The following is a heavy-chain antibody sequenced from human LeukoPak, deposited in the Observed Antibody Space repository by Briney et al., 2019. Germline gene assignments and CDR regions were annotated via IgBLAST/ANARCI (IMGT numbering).Heavy chain of an antibody. J-gene: IGHJ4*02. V-gene: IGHV3-23*01. CDR3: AKEDDFGNHFDY. CDR2: ISGSSGGT. CDR1: GFTFSSYA. Sequence: PGGSLRLSCAASGFTFSSYAMTWVRQASGKGLEWVSVISGSSGGTYYADSVKGRFIISRDNFKNTVYLQMNSLRAEDTAVYYCAKEDDFGNHFDYWGQGTLVTVSS. D-gene: IGHD4-11*01.